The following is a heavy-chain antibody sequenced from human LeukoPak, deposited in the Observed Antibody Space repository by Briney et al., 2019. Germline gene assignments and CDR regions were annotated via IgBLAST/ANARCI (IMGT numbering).Heavy chain of an antibody. CDR1: GGSISSSSYY. CDR3: ARALSDYDREGHWFDP. J-gene: IGHJ5*02. Sequence: SETLSLTCTVSGGSISSSSYYWGWIRQPPGKGLEWIGSIYYSGSTYYNPSLKSRVTISVDTSKNQFSLTLSSVTAADTAVYYCARALSDYDREGHWFDPWGQGTLVTVSS. V-gene: IGHV4-39*07. CDR2: IYYSGST. D-gene: IGHD3-22*01.